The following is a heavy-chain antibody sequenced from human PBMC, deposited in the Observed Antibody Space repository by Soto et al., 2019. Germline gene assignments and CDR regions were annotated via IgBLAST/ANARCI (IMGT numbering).Heavy chain of an antibody. CDR3: AKDGHRMANYDEHGTAFDY. CDR2: ISGSGGST. Sequence: PGGSLRLSCAASGFTFSSYAMSWVRQAPGKGLEWVSAISGSGGSTYYADSVKGRFTISRDNSKNTLYLQMNSLRAEDTAVYYCAKDGHRMANYDEHGTAFDYWGQGTLVTASS. CDR1: GFTFSSYA. D-gene: IGHD3-3*01. V-gene: IGHV3-23*01. J-gene: IGHJ4*02.